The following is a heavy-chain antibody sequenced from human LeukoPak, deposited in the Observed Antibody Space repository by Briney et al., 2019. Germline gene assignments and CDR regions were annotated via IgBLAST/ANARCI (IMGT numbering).Heavy chain of an antibody. V-gene: IGHV4-34*01. CDR1: GGSFSGYY. CDR2: INHSGST. J-gene: IGHJ4*02. D-gene: IGHD6-19*01. Sequence: SETLSLTCAVYGGSFSGYYWSWIRQPPGKGLEWIGEINHSGSTNYNPSLKSRVTISVDTSKNQSSLKLSSVPAADTAVYYCARRHRVSIAVAGKGFDYWGQGTLVTVSS. CDR3: ARRHRVSIAVAGKGFDY.